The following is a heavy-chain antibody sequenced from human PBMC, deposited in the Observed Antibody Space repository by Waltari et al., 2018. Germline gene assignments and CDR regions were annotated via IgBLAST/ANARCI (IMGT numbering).Heavy chain of an antibody. Sequence: QVQLLQSGPGLVKPSETLSLTRTVSDGPISIFYWTWIRQPPGKGPEWIGCISTTGGTKYNPSLQSRVSFSVDTSKNQFSLRLTSVTAADTALYYCARDTGGWYYDVWGRGSLVTVSA. V-gene: IGHV4-59*01. J-gene: IGHJ2*01. D-gene: IGHD3-10*01. CDR1: DGPISIFY. CDR3: ARDTGGWYYDV. CDR2: ISTTGGT.